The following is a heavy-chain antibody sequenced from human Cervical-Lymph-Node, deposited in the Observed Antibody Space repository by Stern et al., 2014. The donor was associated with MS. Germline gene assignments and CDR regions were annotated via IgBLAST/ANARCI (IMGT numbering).Heavy chain of an antibody. D-gene: IGHD3-3*01. V-gene: IGHV1-2*02. CDR1: GYIFTGYY. CDR3: ARDQRGITIFGVVTDYYYLGMDV. CDR2: INPNTGGT. J-gene: IGHJ6*02. Sequence: VQLVESGAEVKKPGASVKVSCKTSGYIFTGYYIHWVRQAPGQGLEWMAWINPNTGGTKYAQKFQGRFNMSRDTSISTAYVELSSLTSDDTAVYYCARDQRGITIFGVVTDYYYLGMDVWGQGTTVTVSS.